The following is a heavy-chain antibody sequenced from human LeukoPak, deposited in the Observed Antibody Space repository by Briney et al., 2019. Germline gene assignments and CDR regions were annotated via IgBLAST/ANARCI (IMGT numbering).Heavy chain of an antibody. D-gene: IGHD6-19*01. CDR2: IHYSGST. V-gene: IGHV4-39*01. Sequence: SETLSLTCTVSGGSISSSSYYWGWIRQPPGKGLEWFGSIHYSGSTYYNPSLKSRVTMSVDTSKNQFSLKLRSVTAAHTAVYYCARHITASSGVKDYFDYWGQGTLVTVSS. CDR1: GGSISSSSYY. J-gene: IGHJ4*02. CDR3: ARHITASSGVKDYFDY.